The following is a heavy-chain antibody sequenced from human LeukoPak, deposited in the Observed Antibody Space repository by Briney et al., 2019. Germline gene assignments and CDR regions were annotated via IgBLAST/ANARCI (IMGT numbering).Heavy chain of an antibody. CDR3: TSARVSGVVIPVDY. D-gene: IGHD3-3*01. CDR2: IRSKAYGGTT. CDR1: GFTFSSYA. V-gene: IGHV3-49*04. J-gene: IGHJ4*02. Sequence: PGGSLRLSCAASGFTFSSYAMSWVRQAPGKGLEWVGFIRSKAYGGTTEYAASVKGRFTISRDDAKSIAYLQMTSLQTERTAQYYCTSARVSGVVIPVDYWGQGTLVTVSS.